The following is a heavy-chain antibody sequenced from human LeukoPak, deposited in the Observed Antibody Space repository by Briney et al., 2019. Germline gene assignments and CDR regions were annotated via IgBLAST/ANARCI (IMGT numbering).Heavy chain of an antibody. D-gene: IGHD2-15*01. J-gene: IGHJ4*02. Sequence: QAGGSLRLSCAASGFTFSSYAMSWVRQAPGKGLEWVSAISGSGGSTYYADSVKGRFTISRDNSKNTLYLQMNSLRAEDTAVYYCAKEGVVVVVAANDYWGQGTLVTVSS. V-gene: IGHV3-23*01. CDR1: GFTFSSYA. CDR3: AKEGVVVVVAANDY. CDR2: ISGSGGST.